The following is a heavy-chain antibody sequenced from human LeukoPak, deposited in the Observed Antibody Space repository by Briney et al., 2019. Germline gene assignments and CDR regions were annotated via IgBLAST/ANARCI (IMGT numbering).Heavy chain of an antibody. CDR3: AKAHTSSSWYLPKDYFDY. J-gene: IGHJ4*02. CDR2: ISGSGGST. V-gene: IGHV3-23*01. Sequence: GGSLRLSCAASGFNFNIYTMSWVRQAPGKGLEWVSAISGSGGSTYYADSVKGRFTISRDNSKNTLYLQMNSLRAEDTALYYCAKAHTSSSWYLPKDYFDYWGQGTLVTVSS. D-gene: IGHD6-13*01. CDR1: GFNFNIYT.